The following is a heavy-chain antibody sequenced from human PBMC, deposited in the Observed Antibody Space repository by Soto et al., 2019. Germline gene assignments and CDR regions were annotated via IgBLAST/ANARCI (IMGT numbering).Heavy chain of an antibody. Sequence: ASVKVSCKASGGTFSSYAISWVRQAPGQGLEWMRGIIPIFGTANYAQKFQGRVTITADESTSTAYMELSSLRSEDTAVYYCARGSPGIAVAGTPLGWFDPWGQGTLVTVSS. CDR1: GGTFSSYA. CDR3: ARGSPGIAVAGTPLGWFDP. CDR2: IIPIFGTA. D-gene: IGHD6-19*01. V-gene: IGHV1-69*13. J-gene: IGHJ5*02.